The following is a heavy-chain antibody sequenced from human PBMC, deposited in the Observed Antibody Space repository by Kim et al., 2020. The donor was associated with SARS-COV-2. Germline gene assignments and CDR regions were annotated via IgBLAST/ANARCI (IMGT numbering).Heavy chain of an antibody. CDR3: VRGAYYYGSGHNYDY. J-gene: IGHJ4*02. CDR1: GGSISSYY. D-gene: IGHD3-10*01. V-gene: IGHV4-59*01. CDR2: IYYSGST. Sequence: SETLSLTCTVSGGSISSYYWSWIRQPPGKGLEWIGYIYYSGSTKYNPSLKSRVTISIDTSKNQFSLKLSSVSAADTAVYYCVRGAYYYGSGHNYDYWGQGTLVTVSS.